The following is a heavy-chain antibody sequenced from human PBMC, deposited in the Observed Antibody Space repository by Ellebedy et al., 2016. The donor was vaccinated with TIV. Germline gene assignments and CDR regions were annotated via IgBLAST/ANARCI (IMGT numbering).Heavy chain of an antibody. Sequence: GGSLRLSCAASGFTFSSYGMHWVRQAPGKGLEWVAVISYDGSNKYYADSVKGRFTISRDNSKNTLYLQMNSLRAEDTAVYYCASSSRMKWELGFGPWGQGTLVTVSS. CDR2: ISYDGSNK. CDR3: ASSSRMKWELGFGP. D-gene: IGHD1-26*01. J-gene: IGHJ5*02. V-gene: IGHV3-30*03. CDR1: GFTFSSYG.